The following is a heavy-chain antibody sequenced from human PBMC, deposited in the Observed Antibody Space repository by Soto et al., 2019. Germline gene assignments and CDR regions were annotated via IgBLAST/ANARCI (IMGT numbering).Heavy chain of an antibody. Sequence: QVQLVESGGGVVQPGRSLGLSCAASGFTFSSYGMHWVRQAPGKGLEWVAVIWHDGSNKYYGDSVKGRFTISRDNSKNTLYLQMNSLTAEATAVYYCARGISSSPRSWFDPWGQGTLVTVSS. CDR1: GFTFSSYG. CDR3: ARGISSSPRSWFDP. J-gene: IGHJ5*02. V-gene: IGHV3-33*01. CDR2: IWHDGSNK. D-gene: IGHD6-13*01.